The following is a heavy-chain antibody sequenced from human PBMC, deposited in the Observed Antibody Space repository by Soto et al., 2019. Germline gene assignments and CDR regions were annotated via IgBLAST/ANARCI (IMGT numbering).Heavy chain of an antibody. J-gene: IGHJ4*02. CDR3: ARRSSGWSFDY. D-gene: IGHD6-19*01. CDR2: ISGSGDST. CDR1: GFTFSSYA. Sequence: EVQLLESGGGLVQPGGSLRLSCAASGFTFSSYAMNWVRQAPGKGLEWVSVISGSGDSTYYADSVKGRFTISRDKSKNTLYLQMNSLRAEDTAVYYCARRSSGWSFDYWGQGTLVTVSS. V-gene: IGHV3-23*01.